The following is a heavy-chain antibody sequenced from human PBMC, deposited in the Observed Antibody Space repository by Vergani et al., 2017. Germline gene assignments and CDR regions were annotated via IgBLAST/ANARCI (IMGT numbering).Heavy chain of an antibody. Sequence: QVQLVESGGGLVKPGGSLRLSCAASGFTFSDYYMSWIRQARGKGLEWVSYISSSGSTIYYADSVKGRFTISRDNAKNSLYLQMNSLRAEDTAVYYCARDLGNEPLVGTMNYYYGMDVWGQGTTVTVSS. CDR3: ARDLGNEPLVGTMNYYYGMDV. J-gene: IGHJ6*02. CDR2: ISSSGSTI. D-gene: IGHD1/OR15-1a*01. CDR1: GFTFSDYY. V-gene: IGHV3-11*01.